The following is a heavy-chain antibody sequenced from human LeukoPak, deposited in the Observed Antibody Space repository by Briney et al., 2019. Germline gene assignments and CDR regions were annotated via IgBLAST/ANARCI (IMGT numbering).Heavy chain of an antibody. CDR2: ISYDGSNK. J-gene: IGHJ3*02. V-gene: IGHV3-30-3*01. D-gene: IGHD2-21*02. CDR1: GFTFSSYA. CDR3: AREGGLALHIVVVTATDDAFDI. Sequence: QPGGSLRLSCAASGFTFSSYAMHWVRQAPGKGLEWVAVISYDGSNKYYADSVKGRFTISRDNSKNTLYLQMNSLRAEDTAVYYCAREGGLALHIVVVTATDDAFDIWGQGTMVTVSS.